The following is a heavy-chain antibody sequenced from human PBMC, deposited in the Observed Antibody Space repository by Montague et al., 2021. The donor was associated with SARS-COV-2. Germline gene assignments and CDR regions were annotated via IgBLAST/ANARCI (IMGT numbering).Heavy chain of an antibody. Sequence: SETLSLTCTVSGGSIRSYYWSWIQQPPGKGLEWIGYMYYSGSTNYNPSLKSRVTLSVDTSKNQFSLKLSSVTAADTAVYYCARDFDYWGQGTLVTVSS. V-gene: IGHV4-59*13. CDR1: GGSIRSYY. CDR3: ARDFDY. J-gene: IGHJ4*02. CDR2: MYYSGST.